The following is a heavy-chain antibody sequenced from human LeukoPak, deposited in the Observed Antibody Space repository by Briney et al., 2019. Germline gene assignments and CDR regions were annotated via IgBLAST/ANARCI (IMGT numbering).Heavy chain of an antibody. Sequence: GGSLRLSCAASGFTFSSYGMHWVRQAPGKGLEWVAVIWYDGSNKYYADSVKGRFTISRDNAKNSLYLQMNSLRAEDTAVYYCARGGSNSPYYFDYWGQGTLVTVSS. CDR3: ARGGSNSPYYFDY. V-gene: IGHV3-33*01. J-gene: IGHJ4*02. CDR2: IWYDGSNK. CDR1: GFTFSSYG. D-gene: IGHD2-2*01.